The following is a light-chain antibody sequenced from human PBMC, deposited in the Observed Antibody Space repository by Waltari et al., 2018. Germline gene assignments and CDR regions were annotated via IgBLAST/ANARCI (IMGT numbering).Light chain of an antibody. CDR3: QQYSKWPIT. CDR2: GAS. J-gene: IGKJ4*01. V-gene: IGKV3-11*01. Sequence: EIVLTQSPATLSLSQGEGSTLSCRASQSVRSTLAWYQQTPGQAPRLLIHGASSRATGIPARFRGSGSGTDFTLTISSLEPEDFAVYYCQQYSKWPITFGGGTKVEIK. CDR1: QSVRST.